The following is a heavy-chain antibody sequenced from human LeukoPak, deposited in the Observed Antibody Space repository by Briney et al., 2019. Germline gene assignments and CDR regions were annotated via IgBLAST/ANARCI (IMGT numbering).Heavy chain of an antibody. D-gene: IGHD2-21*02. CDR1: GGSISNYY. CDR3: ARHYCGGDCYSRWYFDL. J-gene: IGHJ2*01. V-gene: IGHV4-4*07. CDR2: VYSSGST. Sequence: SETLSLTCTVSGGSISNYYWSWIRQPAGKGLEWIGRVYSSGSTNYNPSLKSRVTMSVDTSKNQFSLKLSSVTTADTAVYYCARHYCGGDCYSRWYFDLWGRGTLVTVSS.